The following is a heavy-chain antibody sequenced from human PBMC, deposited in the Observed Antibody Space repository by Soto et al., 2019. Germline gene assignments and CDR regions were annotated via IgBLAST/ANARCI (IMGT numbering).Heavy chain of an antibody. CDR1: VGSFSGYA. J-gene: IGHJ4*02. CDR3: ARVSPVSVYSSSWFYYFDY. Sequence: GXSVKVSCNASVGSFSGYAISWVRQAPGQGLEWMGGIIPIFGTANYAQKFQGRVTITADESTSTAYMELSSLRSEDTAVYYCARVSPVSVYSSSWFYYFDYWGQGSLVTVSS. CDR2: IIPIFGTA. D-gene: IGHD6-13*01. V-gene: IGHV1-69*13.